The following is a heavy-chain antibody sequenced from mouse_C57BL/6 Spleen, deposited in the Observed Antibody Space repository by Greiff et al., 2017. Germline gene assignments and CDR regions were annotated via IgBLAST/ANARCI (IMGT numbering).Heavy chain of an antibody. CDR3: ARLELTGTFDY. D-gene: IGHD4-1*01. V-gene: IGHV1-52*01. CDR2: IDPSDSET. CDR1: GYTFTSYW. Sequence: QVQLKQPGAELVRPGSSVKLSCKASGYTFTSYWMHWVKQRPIHGLEWIGNIDPSDSETHYNQKFKDKATLTVDKSSSTAYMQLSSLTSEDSAVYYCARLELTGTFDYWGQGTTLTVSS. J-gene: IGHJ2*01.